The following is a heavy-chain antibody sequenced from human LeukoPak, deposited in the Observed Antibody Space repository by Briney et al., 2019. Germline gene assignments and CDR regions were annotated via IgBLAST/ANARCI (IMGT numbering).Heavy chain of an antibody. D-gene: IGHD5-24*01. CDR3: AKGRDAYNYWYFDL. J-gene: IGHJ2*01. CDR1: GITFSSYA. CDR2: IVGRGGIT. V-gene: IGHV3-23*01. Sequence: GGSLRLSCAASGITFSSYAMSWVRQAPGKGLEWVSTIVGRGGITYYADSVKGRFTISRDNSKNTLYLQLNSLRAEDTAVYYCAKGRDAYNYWYFDLWGRGTLVTVSS.